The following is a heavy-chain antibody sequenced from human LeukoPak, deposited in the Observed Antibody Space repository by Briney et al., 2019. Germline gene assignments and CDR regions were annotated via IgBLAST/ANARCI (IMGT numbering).Heavy chain of an antibody. CDR3: ARDYYDSSGYSD. CDR2: INPSGGST. V-gene: IGHV1-46*01. D-gene: IGHD3-22*01. Sequence: PGKSLRLSCAASGYTFTSYYMHWVRQAPGQGLEWMGIINPSGGSTSYAQKFQGRVTMTRDTSTSTVYMELSSLRSEDTAVYYCARDYYDSSGYSDWGQGTLVTVSS. CDR1: GYTFTSYY. J-gene: IGHJ4*02.